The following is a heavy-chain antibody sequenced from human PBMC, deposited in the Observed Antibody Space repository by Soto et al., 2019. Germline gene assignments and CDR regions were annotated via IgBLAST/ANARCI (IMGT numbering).Heavy chain of an antibody. Sequence: PGGSLRLSCAASGLTFSNYAMHWVRQAPGKGLEWVTMISHNVSIQFYADSVKGRFTISRDNSKDTLYLQMNRLTPDDTAVYYCARGVRYYSSEKPANFDYWGQGTLVTVS. CDR1: GLTFSNYA. V-gene: IGHV3-30*04. J-gene: IGHJ4*02. CDR3: ARGVRYYSSEKPANFDY. CDR2: ISHNVSIQ. D-gene: IGHD3-10*01.